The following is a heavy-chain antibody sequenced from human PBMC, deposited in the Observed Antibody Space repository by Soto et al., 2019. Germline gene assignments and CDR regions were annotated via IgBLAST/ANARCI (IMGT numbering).Heavy chain of an antibody. Sequence: QVQLVQSGAEVKKPGAAAKVSCKASGYTFTSYYMHWVRQAPGQGLELMGIINPSGGSTSYAQKFQGRVTMTRDTSTSTVYMELSSLRSEDTAVYYCACSESIAARADYYYYGMDVWGQGTTVTVSS. D-gene: IGHD6-6*01. J-gene: IGHJ6*02. CDR3: ACSESIAARADYYYYGMDV. CDR1: GYTFTSYY. V-gene: IGHV1-46*01. CDR2: INPSGGST.